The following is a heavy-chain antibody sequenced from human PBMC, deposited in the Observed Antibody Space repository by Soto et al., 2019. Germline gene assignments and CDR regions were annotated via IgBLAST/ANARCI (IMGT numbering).Heavy chain of an antibody. Sequence: SVKVSCKASGGTFSSYAISWVRQAPGQGLEWMGGIIPIFGTANYAQKFQGRVTITADESTSTAYMELSSLRSEDTAVYYCARGREGYCSGGSCPGGDALDIWGQGTMVTVSS. J-gene: IGHJ3*02. CDR1: GGTFSSYA. V-gene: IGHV1-69*13. CDR3: ARGREGYCSGGSCPGGDALDI. CDR2: IIPIFGTA. D-gene: IGHD2-15*01.